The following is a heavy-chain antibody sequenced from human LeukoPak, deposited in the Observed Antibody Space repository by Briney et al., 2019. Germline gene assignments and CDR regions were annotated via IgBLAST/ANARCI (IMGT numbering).Heavy chain of an antibody. CDR3: ARVESQYYYDSSGYLDI. V-gene: IGHV4-59*02. D-gene: IGHD3-22*01. J-gene: IGHJ3*02. CDR2: IYYTGT. Sequence: SETLSLTCTVSGGSVTDYYWSWIRQSPGKGLEWIGYIYYTGTSYNPSLKSRVTISVDTSKNQFSLKLSSVTAADTAVYYCARVESQYYYDSSGYLDIWGQGTMVTVSS. CDR1: GGSVTDYY.